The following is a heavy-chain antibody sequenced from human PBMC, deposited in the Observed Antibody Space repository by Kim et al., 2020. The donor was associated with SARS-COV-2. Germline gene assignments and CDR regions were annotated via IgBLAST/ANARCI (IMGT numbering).Heavy chain of an antibody. D-gene: IGHD2-21*02. CDR2: IYYTGSS. J-gene: IGHJ4*02. V-gene: IGHV4-30-4*08. Sequence: SETLSLTCTVSGGSISSGDYYWSWFRQPPGKGLEWIGYIYYTGSSHYNPSLNSRVTISIDTSKNQFSLKLSSVTAADTAVYYCARGPPIGGGDCYSHWGQGTLVTVSS. CDR1: GGSISSGDYY. CDR3: ARGPPIGGGDCYSH.